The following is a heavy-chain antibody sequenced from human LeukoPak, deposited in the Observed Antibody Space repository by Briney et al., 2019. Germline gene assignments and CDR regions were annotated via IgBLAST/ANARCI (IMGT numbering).Heavy chain of an antibody. J-gene: IGHJ4*02. CDR2: IYYRGST. Sequence: PSETLTLTCTVSGGSISSSSYYWGWIRQPPGKGLEWIGSIYYRGSTYYNPSLKSRLTISVDTSKNQFSLKLSSVTAADTAVYYCARQEGLRNFDYWGQGTLVTVSS. CDR3: ARQEGLRNFDY. CDR1: GGSISSSSYY. V-gene: IGHV4-39*01. D-gene: IGHD4-17*01.